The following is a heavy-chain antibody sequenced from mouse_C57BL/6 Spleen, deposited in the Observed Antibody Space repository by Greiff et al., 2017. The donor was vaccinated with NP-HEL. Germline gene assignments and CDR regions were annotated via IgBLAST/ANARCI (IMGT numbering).Heavy chain of an antibody. D-gene: IGHD1-1*01. CDR3: ARGGYYGSSYEAWFAY. CDR2: IDPSDSYT. J-gene: IGHJ3*01. CDR1: GYTFTSYW. V-gene: IGHV1-69*01. Sequence: QVQLKQSGAELVMPGASVKLSCKASGYTFTSYWMHWVKQRPGQGLEWIGEIDPSDSYTNYNQKFKGKSTLTVDKSSSTAYMQLSSLTSEDSAVYYCARGGYYGSSYEAWFAYWGQGTLVTVSA.